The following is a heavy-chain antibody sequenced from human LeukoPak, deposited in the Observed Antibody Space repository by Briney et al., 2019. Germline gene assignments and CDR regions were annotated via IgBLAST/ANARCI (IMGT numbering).Heavy chain of an antibody. Sequence: GESLKISWKGSGYSFTSYWIGLVRPIPGKGPEVTGRIYPGDSDTRYSPSFQGQVTLSADKSISTAYLQWSSLKASDTAMYYCARHCPEGGYNYVDYWGQGTLVTVSS. D-gene: IGHD5-24*01. CDR2: IYPGDSDT. CDR1: GYSFTSYW. J-gene: IGHJ4*02. CDR3: ARHCPEGGYNYVDY. V-gene: IGHV5-51*01.